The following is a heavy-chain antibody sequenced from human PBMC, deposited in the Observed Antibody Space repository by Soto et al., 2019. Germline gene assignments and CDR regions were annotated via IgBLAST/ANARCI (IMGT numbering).Heavy chain of an antibody. Sequence: GGSLRLSCAASGFTFSSYAMTWVRQAPGKGLGWVSVIGGSGGGTYYADSVKGRFTISRDNSKNTLYLQMNSLRAEDTAVYYCAKGTANWNFGYFDYWGQGTLVTAPQ. J-gene: IGHJ4*02. CDR1: GFTFSSYA. CDR3: AKGTANWNFGYFDY. D-gene: IGHD1-7*01. V-gene: IGHV3-23*01. CDR2: IGGSGGGT.